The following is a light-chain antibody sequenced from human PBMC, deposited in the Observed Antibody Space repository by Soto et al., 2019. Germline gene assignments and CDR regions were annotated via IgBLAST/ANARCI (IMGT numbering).Light chain of an antibody. CDR1: SSNIGSNT. CDR2: SNN. J-gene: IGLJ1*01. CDR3: AAWDDSLNALV. V-gene: IGLV1-44*01. Sequence: QSVLTQPPSASGTPGQRVTISCSGSSSNIGSNTVSWYQQVPGTAPKLLIYSNNQRPSGVPDRCSGSKSGTSASLATSGLQSEDEADYYCAAWDDSLNALVFGTGTKLTVL.